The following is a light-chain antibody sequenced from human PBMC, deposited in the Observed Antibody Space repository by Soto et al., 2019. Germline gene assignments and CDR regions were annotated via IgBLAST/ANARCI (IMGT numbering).Light chain of an antibody. Sequence: QSVLTQPASVSGSPGQSITISCTGTSSDVGGYNYVSWYQQHPGKAPKLMIYDVSNRPSGVSNRFSGSKSGNTASLTISGLQAEDEADYYCSSYTSSSTLVFGTGTKLTAL. CDR3: SSYTSSSTLV. J-gene: IGLJ1*01. V-gene: IGLV2-14*01. CDR1: SSDVGGYNY. CDR2: DVS.